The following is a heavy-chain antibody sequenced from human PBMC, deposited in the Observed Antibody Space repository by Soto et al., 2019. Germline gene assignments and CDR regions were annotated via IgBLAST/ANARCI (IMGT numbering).Heavy chain of an antibody. D-gene: IGHD3-22*01. J-gene: IGHJ6*02. Sequence: ASVKVSCKASGYTFTGYYMHWVRQAPGQGLEWMGWINPNSGGTNYAQKFQGRVTMTRDTSISTAYMELSRLRSDDTAVYYCARGTITMIVVVITSDYYYGMDVRGQGTTVTVSS. CDR2: INPNSGGT. CDR1: GYTFTGYY. V-gene: IGHV1-2*02. CDR3: ARGTITMIVVVITSDYYYGMDV.